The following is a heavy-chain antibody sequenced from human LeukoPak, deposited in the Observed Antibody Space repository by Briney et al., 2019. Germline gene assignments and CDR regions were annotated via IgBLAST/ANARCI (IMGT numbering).Heavy chain of an antibody. V-gene: IGHV1-69*05. CDR2: IIPIFGTA. D-gene: IGHD6-19*01. CDR3: ATTTEGGWRFYYYYYMDV. J-gene: IGHJ6*03. Sequence: SVKVSCRASGGTFSSYAISWVRQAPGQGLEWMGGIIPIFGTANYAQKFQGRVTITTDESTSTAYMELSSLRSEDTAVYYCATTTEGGWRFYYYYYMDVWGKGTTVTVSS. CDR1: GGTFSSYA.